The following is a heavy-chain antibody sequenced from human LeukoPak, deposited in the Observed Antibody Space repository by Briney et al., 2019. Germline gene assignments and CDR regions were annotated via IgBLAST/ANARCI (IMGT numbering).Heavy chain of an antibody. J-gene: IGHJ5*02. CDR2: ISAYNGNT. CDR3: ARESRYSSGWYWEAWFDP. D-gene: IGHD6-19*01. CDR1: GYTFTSYG. Sequence: ASVKVSGKASGYTFTSYGISWVRQSPGQGLEGRGWISAYNGNTNYAQKLQGRVTMTTDTSTSTAYMELRSLRSDDTAVYYCARESRYSSGWYWEAWFDPWGQGTLVTVSS. V-gene: IGHV1-18*01.